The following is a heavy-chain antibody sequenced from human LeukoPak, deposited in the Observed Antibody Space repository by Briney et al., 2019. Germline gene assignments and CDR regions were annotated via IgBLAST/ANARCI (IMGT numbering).Heavy chain of an antibody. J-gene: IGHJ3*02. CDR1: GFTFSTYS. CDR2: ISSSSSYM. Sequence: GGSLRLSCAASGFTFSTYSMNWVRQAPGKGLEWVSSISSSSSYMYYADSVKGRFTISRDNAKNSLYLQMNSLRAEDTAVYYCARGRYYSRAFDIWGQGTMVTVSS. D-gene: IGHD3-10*01. V-gene: IGHV3-21*01. CDR3: ARGRYYSRAFDI.